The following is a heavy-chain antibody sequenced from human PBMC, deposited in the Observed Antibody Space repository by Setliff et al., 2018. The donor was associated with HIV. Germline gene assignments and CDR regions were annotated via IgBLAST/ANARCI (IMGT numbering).Heavy chain of an antibody. CDR3: ACRERWDLRWPERRGNRGYYYYMDV. D-gene: IGHD1-26*01. Sequence: ASVKVSCKTSGGTFSNYAFSWVRQAPGQGLQWIGGTIPLFDRVNYAQKFQYKVRINADKSTDTAYLELTGLRCEDTAIYYCACRERWDLRWPERRGNRGYYYYMDVWGKGTAVTVSS. CDR2: TIPLFDRV. CDR1: GGTFSNYA. V-gene: IGHV1-69*06. J-gene: IGHJ6*03.